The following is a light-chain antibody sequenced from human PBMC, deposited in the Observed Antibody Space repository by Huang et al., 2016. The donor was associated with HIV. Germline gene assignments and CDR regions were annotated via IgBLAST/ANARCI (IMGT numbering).Light chain of an antibody. J-gene: IGKJ1*01. Sequence: DIQMTQSPSSLSAFVGDRVTITCRASQDITNFLNWYRQKPGRAPDLLIYTASSVQSRVSSRCTGTGSGTDFTLTISSLQVDDVATYYCQQSYNVPHTFGQGTKVE. CDR2: TAS. CDR1: QDITNF. CDR3: QQSYNVPHT. V-gene: IGKV1-39*01.